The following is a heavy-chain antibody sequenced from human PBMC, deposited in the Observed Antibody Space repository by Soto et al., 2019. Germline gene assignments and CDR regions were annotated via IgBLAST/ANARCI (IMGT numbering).Heavy chain of an antibody. J-gene: IGHJ4*02. D-gene: IGHD2-15*01. V-gene: IGHV4-34*01. CDR1: GGSFTTYY. CDR2: TNHSEFT. CDR3: ARRYFSDSCFSYFDY. Sequence: QVQLHQWGAGLLNPSETLSLTCAVNGGSFTTYYWSWIPQSPGKGLEWIGETNHSEFTNYNPSLESRVTPSVDTSTNQFALKLRSVTAAETASYHCARRYFSDSCFSYFDYWGRGTLVSVSS.